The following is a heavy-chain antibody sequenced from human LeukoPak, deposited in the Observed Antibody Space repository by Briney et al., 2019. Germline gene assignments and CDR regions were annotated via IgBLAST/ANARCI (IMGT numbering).Heavy chain of an antibody. CDR2: IRSKANSYAT. V-gene: IGHV3-73*01. J-gene: IGHJ4*02. Sequence: GGSLRLSCAASGFTFSGSAMHWVRQASGKGLEWVGRIRSKANSYATAYAASVKGRFTISGDDSKNTAYLQMNSLKTEDTAVYYCTVHGYDASEIEWGQGTLVTVSS. CDR1: GFTFSGSA. D-gene: IGHD5-18*01. CDR3: TVHGYDASEIE.